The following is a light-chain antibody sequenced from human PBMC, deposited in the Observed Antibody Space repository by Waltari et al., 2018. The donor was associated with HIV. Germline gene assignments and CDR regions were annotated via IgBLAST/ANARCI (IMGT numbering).Light chain of an antibody. CDR3: STWDYSLTSWV. CDR1: TNNIGDYA. J-gene: IGLJ3*02. CDR2: GTS. Sequence: QPALTQQTSVSGTVGQNVTLSCSGNTNNIGDYAVGWYQQIAHGTPKTVMFGTSHPSGITARFSASKSGTTASLTISGLQPEDEADYYCSTWDYSLTSWVFGGGTKLTVL. V-gene: IGLV1-44*01.